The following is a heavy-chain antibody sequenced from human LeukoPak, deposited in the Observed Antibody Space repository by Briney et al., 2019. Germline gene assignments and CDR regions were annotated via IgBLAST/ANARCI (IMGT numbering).Heavy chain of an antibody. CDR3: AKTPGELWSWYDY. D-gene: IGHD5-18*01. V-gene: IGHV4-39*01. CDR2: IYYSGST. J-gene: IGHJ4*02. Sequence: PSETLSLTCTVSGGSISSSSYYWGWIRQPPGKGLEWIGSIYYSGSTYYNPSLKSRVTISVDTSKDQFSLKLSSVTAADTAVYYCAKTPGELWSWYDYWGRGTLVTVSS. CDR1: GGSISSSSYY.